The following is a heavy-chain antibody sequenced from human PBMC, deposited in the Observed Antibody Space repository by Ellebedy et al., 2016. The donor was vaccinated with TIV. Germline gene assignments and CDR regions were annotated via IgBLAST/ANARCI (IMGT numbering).Heavy chain of an antibody. CDR3: ARGDSGYDYYYYGMDV. D-gene: IGHD5-12*01. CDR2: ISAYNGNT. J-gene: IGHJ6*02. CDR1: GYTFTSYG. V-gene: IGHV1-18*04. Sequence: ASVKVSCKASGYTFTSYGISWVRQAPGQGLEWMGWISAYNGNTNYAQKLQGRVTMTTDTSTSTAYMELRSLRSDDTAVYYCARGDSGYDYYYYGMDVWGQGTTVTVSS.